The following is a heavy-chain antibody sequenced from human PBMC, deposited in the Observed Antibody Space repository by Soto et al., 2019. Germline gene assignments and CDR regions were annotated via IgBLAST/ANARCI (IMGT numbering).Heavy chain of an antibody. CDR2: IYPGDSAA. J-gene: IGHJ6*02. Sequence: GESLKISCLGSGYSFSNYWIDWVRQRPGKGLEGRGMIYPGDSAARYSPSVQGQVTISADKSITTAYLQCSSLKASDTDMYYCATTTTDYFAMDVWGHGTSVTVSS. CDR1: GYSFSNYW. V-gene: IGHV5-51*01. CDR3: ATTTTDYFAMDV. D-gene: IGHD1-1*01.